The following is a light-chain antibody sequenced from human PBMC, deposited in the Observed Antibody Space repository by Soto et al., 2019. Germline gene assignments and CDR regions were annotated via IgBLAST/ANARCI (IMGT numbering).Light chain of an antibody. CDR3: AAWDDSLTGRV. Sequence: QSVLTQPPSASGTPGQRVTISCSGSNSNIGSNTVNWYPQLPGTAPKLLIYYDNLRPSGVPDRISGSKSGTSASLAISGLQSDDEADYYCAAWDDSLTGRVFGTGPKLTVL. V-gene: IGLV1-44*01. CDR2: YDN. CDR1: NSNIGSNT. J-gene: IGLJ1*01.